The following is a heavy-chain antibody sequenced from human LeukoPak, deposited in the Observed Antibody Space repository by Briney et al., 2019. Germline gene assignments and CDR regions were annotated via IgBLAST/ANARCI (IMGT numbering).Heavy chain of an antibody. J-gene: IGHJ4*02. V-gene: IGHV3-48*02. D-gene: IGHD5-24*01. CDR3: EDGIRDAFDY. CDR1: GFSLTDYP. CDR2: VRTADEGAKYE. Sequence: PCGSLRLSCATPGFSLTDYPMNWARQAPGKGPERHSNVRTADEGAKYEYYEDSVKGRVTICRDDGKNTLYLHMNRLRDDDTFFFQAEDGIRDAFDYWGQGILVTVSS.